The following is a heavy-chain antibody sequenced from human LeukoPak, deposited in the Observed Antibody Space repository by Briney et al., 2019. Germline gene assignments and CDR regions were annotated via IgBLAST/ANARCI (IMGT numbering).Heavy chain of an antibody. Sequence: GGSLRLSCAASGFTFSSYAMSWVRQAPGKGLEWVSAISGSGGSTYYADSVKGRFTISRDNSKNMLYLQMNSLRAEDTAVYYCAKGPQDYGDYTALDYWGQGTLVTVSS. D-gene: IGHD4-17*01. V-gene: IGHV3-23*01. CDR2: ISGSGGST. J-gene: IGHJ4*02. CDR3: AKGPQDYGDYTALDY. CDR1: GFTFSSYA.